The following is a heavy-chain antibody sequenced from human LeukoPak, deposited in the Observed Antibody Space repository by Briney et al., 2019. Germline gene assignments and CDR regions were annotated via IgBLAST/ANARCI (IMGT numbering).Heavy chain of an antibody. J-gene: IGHJ3*02. Sequence: SQTLSLTCAISGDSVSSNSAAWNWIRQSPSRGLEWLGRTYYRSKWYNDYAVSVKSRITINPDTSKNQFSLQLNSVTPEDTAVYYCARQGYYYGSGNDAFDIWGQGTMVTVSS. V-gene: IGHV6-1*01. CDR3: ARQGYYYGSGNDAFDI. D-gene: IGHD3-10*01. CDR2: TYYRSKWYN. CDR1: GDSVSSNSAA.